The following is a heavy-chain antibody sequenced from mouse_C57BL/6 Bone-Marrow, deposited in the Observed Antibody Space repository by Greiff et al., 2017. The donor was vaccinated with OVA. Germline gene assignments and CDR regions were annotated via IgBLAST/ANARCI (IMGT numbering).Heavy chain of an antibody. CDR1: GYTFTSYW. D-gene: IGHD1-1*01. CDR2: IDPNSGGT. V-gene: IGHV1-72*01. CDR3: ANYYGSSPYWYFDV. J-gene: IGHJ1*03. Sequence: QVQLQQPGAELVKPGASVKLSCKASGYTFTSYWMHWVKQRPGRGLEWIGRIDPNSGGTTYNEKFKSKATLTVDKPSSTAYMQLSSLTSEDSAVYYCANYYGSSPYWYFDVWGTGTTVTVSS.